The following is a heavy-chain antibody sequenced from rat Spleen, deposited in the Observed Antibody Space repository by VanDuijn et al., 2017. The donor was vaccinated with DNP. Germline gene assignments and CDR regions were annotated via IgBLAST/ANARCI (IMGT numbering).Heavy chain of an antibody. CDR2: TNYAGGST. CDR1: GFTFSDYY. Sequence: EVQVVESGGGLVQPGRSLKLSCAASGFTFSDYYMAWVRQAPTKGLEWVAYTNYAGGSTYNGDSVKGRFTISRDNAKSTLYLQMNSLRSEDMATYYCARHVLPLRVWDYWGQGVMVTVSS. D-gene: IGHD1-4*01. J-gene: IGHJ2*01. V-gene: IGHV5-22*01. CDR3: ARHVLPLRVWDY.